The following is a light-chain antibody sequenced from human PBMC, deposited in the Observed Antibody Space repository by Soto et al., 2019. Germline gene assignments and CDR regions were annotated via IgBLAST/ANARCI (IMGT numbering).Light chain of an antibody. CDR1: RDVGSD. CDR3: LQDYGDSWT. J-gene: IGKJ1*01. Sequence: IQMTQSPSSLSASVGEKIIITCRASRDVGSDLSWYQQKPGQAPKLLIYAASNLYTGVPSRFSGSRSGTEFTLTISSLQPEDFASYYCLQDYGDSWTFGQGTKVDIK. CDR2: AAS. V-gene: IGKV1-6*01.